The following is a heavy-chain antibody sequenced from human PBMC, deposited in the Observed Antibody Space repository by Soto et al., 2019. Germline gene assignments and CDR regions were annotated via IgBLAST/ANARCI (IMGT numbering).Heavy chain of an antibody. D-gene: IGHD3-10*01. J-gene: IGHJ4*02. Sequence: TLSLTCTVSGGSISSDNYYWSWIRQHPGKGLEWIGYIYYSGSTYYRPSLESRVTISIDTSKNQFSLKLSSVTAADTAVYYCARDHYYGSGSYPYYFDYWGQGALVTVSS. V-gene: IGHV4-31*03. CDR3: ARDHYYGSGSYPYYFDY. CDR2: IYYSGST. CDR1: GGSISSDNYY.